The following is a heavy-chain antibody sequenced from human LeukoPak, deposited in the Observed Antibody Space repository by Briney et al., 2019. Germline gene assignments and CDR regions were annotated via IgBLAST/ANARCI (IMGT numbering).Heavy chain of an antibody. CDR1: GYIFTSYD. J-gene: IGHJ5*02. CDR3: ARTPPRDDVDL. Sequence: ASVKLSCKGSGYIFTSYDINWVRQAPGQGLEWMGWISPRTGDRGYAQKFQGRVNITRSVYLRTVYVELNSLTSEDTAVYYCARTPPRDDVDLWGEGTRVTVSS. CDR2: ISPRTGDR. V-gene: IGHV1-8*01. D-gene: IGHD1-1*01.